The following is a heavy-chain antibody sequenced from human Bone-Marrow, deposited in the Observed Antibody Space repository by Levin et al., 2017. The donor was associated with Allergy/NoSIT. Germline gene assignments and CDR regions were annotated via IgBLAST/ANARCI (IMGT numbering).Heavy chain of an antibody. J-gene: IGHJ4*02. Sequence: GGSLRLSCAVSGFIFGNHGMHWVRQAPGRGLEWLGLIWYDGSYTDYAASVKGRFTISRDNSKNTVYLQMNSLRIEDTALYFCARALGSSNWRLDYWGQGTLVTVSS. CDR1: GFIFGNHG. V-gene: IGHV3-33*01. CDR2: IWYDGSYT. D-gene: IGHD4-11*01. CDR3: ARALGSSNWRLDY.